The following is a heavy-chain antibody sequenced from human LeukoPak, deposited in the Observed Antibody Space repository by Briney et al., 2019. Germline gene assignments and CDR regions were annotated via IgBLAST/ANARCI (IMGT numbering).Heavy chain of an antibody. V-gene: IGHV3-66*01. CDR1: EFSVGSNY. D-gene: IGHD1-26*01. CDR2: IYSGGST. Sequence: GGSLRLSCAASEFSVGSNYMTWVRQAPGKGLEWVSLIYSGGSTYYADSVKGRFTISRDNSKNTLYLQMNSLRAEDTAVYYCAKVRWDHRELLLALDYWGQGTLVTVSS. CDR3: AKVRWDHRELLLALDY. J-gene: IGHJ4*02.